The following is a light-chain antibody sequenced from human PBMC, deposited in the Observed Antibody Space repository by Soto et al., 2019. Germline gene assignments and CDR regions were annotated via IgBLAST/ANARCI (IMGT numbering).Light chain of an antibody. CDR1: QTISNT. CDR2: GAS. V-gene: IGKV3-20*01. Sequence: EVVMTQSPATLSVSPGDKISLSCRANQTISNTLAWYQQKPGQAPRLLIFGASKRATGIPDRFSGSGSGRDFTLTISGLEPEDFAVYYCQKYGSSPLISFGQGTRLEIK. CDR3: QKYGSSPLIS. J-gene: IGKJ5*01.